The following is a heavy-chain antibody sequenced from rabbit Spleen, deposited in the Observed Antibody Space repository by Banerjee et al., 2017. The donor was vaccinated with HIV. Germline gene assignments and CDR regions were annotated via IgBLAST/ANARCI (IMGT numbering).Heavy chain of an antibody. V-gene: IGHV1S47*01. CDR3: ARDGAGGSYFAL. CDR1: GFDFSDKA. J-gene: IGHJ4*01. D-gene: IGHD8-1*01. CDR2: IDPVFGIT. Sequence: QEQLVESGGGLVQPEGSLTLTCKASGFDFSDKAVMCWVRQAPGKGLQWIACIDPVFGITYYANWVNGRFSITRENAQNTVFLQMTSLTAADTATYFCARDGAGGSYFALWGPGTLVTVS.